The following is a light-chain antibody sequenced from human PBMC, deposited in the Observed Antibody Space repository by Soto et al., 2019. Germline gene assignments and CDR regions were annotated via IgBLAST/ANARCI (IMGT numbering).Light chain of an antibody. CDR2: DVS. CDR1: SSDVGGYNY. Sequence: QAVVTQPASVSGSPGQSITISCTGTSSDVGGYNYVSWYQQHPGKAPKLMIYDVSYWPSGVSNRFSGSKSGNTASLTISGLQAEDEADYYCSSYTNSSPFVFGTGTKVTVL. CDR3: SSYTNSSPFV. V-gene: IGLV2-14*01. J-gene: IGLJ1*01.